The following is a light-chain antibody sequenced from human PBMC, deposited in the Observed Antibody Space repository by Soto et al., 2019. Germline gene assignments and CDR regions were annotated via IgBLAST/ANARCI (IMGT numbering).Light chain of an antibody. CDR3: SSYSTATQGVL. V-gene: IGLV2-8*01. J-gene: IGLJ2*01. Sequence: QSALTQPPSASGSPGQSVTISCTGTSSDVGGYDYVSWYQQHPGKAPKLMIYEVTIRPSGVSDRFSGSKSGNTASLTVSGLQAEDEADYYCSSYSTATQGVLFGGGTKLTVL. CDR1: SSDVGGYDY. CDR2: EVT.